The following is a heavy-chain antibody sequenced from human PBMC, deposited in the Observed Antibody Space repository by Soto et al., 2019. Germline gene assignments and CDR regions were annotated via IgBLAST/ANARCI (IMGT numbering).Heavy chain of an antibody. V-gene: IGHV1-18*01. Sequence: ASVKVSCKASGYTFTSYGISWVRQAPGQGLEWMEWISAYNGNTNYAQKLQGRVTMTTDTSTSTAYMELRSLRSDDTAVYYCARGTDIVVVPAAADYWGQGTLVTVSS. CDR1: GYTFTSYG. D-gene: IGHD2-2*01. CDR2: ISAYNGNT. CDR3: ARGTDIVVVPAAADY. J-gene: IGHJ4*02.